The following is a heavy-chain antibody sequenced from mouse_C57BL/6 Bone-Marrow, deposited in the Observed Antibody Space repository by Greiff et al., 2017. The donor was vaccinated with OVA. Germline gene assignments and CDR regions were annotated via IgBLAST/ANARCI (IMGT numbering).Heavy chain of an antibody. CDR1: GYTFTSYW. V-gene: IGHV1-50*01. CDR3: ARWFAY. J-gene: IGHJ3*01. CDR2: IDPSDSYT. Sequence: VQLQQPGAELVKPGASVKLSCKASGYTFTSYWMQWVKQRPGQGLEWIGEIDPSDSYTNYNQKFKGKATLTVDTSSSTAYMQLSSLTSEDSAVYYCARWFAYWGQGTLVTVS.